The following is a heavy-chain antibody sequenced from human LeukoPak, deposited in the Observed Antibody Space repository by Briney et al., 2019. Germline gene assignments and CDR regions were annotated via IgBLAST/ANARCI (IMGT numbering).Heavy chain of an antibody. CDR1: GFTFSNFW. J-gene: IGHJ4*02. D-gene: IGHD3-3*01. V-gene: IGHV3-7*01. Sequence: GGSLRLSCAASGFTFSNFWMTWVRQAPGKGLEWVANIKQDGSEKYYVDSVKGRFTISRDNAKNSLYLQMNSLRAEDTAVYYCAREGYDFWSGYSFYFDYWGQGTLVTVSS. CDR2: IKQDGSEK. CDR3: AREGYDFWSGYSFYFDY.